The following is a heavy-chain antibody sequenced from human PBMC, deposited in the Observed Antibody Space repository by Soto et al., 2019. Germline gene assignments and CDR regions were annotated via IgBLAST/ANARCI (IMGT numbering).Heavy chain of an antibody. Sequence: PGGSLRLSCAASGFNFDDYAMHWVRQVPGKGLEWVSGISYIGGSLYYADSVKGRFTISRDNARKSLYLQMSSLRAEDTAFYHCVKGATIFRVVRTWYFDYWGPGTLVTVS. CDR2: ISYIGGSL. J-gene: IGHJ4*02. CDR3: VKGATIFRVVRTWYFDY. D-gene: IGHD3-3*01. CDR1: GFNFDDYA. V-gene: IGHV3-9*01.